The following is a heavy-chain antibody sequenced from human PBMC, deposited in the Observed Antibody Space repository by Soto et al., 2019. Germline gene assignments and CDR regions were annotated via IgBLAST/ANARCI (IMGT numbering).Heavy chain of an antibody. V-gene: IGHV3-53*01. J-gene: IGHJ4*02. CDR3: ARSLPCEKYFGEYYFDL. CDR1: EFTVSNNY. Sequence: EVQLEESGGGLIQPGGSLRLSCAASEFTVSNNYMTWVRQAPGKGLEWVSVLYAGGSTYYADSVKGRFTISRDSSKNTLYLRMSSLRAEDTAVYYCARSLPCEKYFGEYYFDLWGQGTLVTVSS. CDR2: LYAGGST. D-gene: IGHD3-16*01.